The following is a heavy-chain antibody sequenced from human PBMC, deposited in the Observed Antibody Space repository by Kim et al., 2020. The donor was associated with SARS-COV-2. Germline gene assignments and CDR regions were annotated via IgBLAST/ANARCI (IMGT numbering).Heavy chain of an antibody. D-gene: IGHD5-18*01. CDR2: IYYSGST. V-gene: IGHV4-39*07. Sequence: SETLSLTCTVSVGSTGSSGYFWGWIRQPPGKGLEWIGSIYYSGSTYSNPSLKSRVTISIDTSKNQFSLKLNSVTAADTAVYYCARGPGYSYGYSDYWGQGTLLTVSS. CDR3: ARGPGYSYGYSDY. J-gene: IGHJ4*02. CDR1: VGSTGSSGYF.